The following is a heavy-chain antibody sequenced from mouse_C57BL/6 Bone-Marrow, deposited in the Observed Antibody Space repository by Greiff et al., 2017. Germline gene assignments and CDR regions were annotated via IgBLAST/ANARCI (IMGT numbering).Heavy chain of an antibody. J-gene: IGHJ2*01. CDR2: INPNNGGT. V-gene: IGHV1-26*01. Sequence: EVQLQQSGPELVKPGASVKISCKASGYTFTDYYMNWVKQSHGKSLEWIGDINPNNGGTSYNQKFKGKATLTVDKSSSTAYMELRSLTSEDSAVXFCARSGFITGWGQGTTLTVSS. CDR1: GYTFTDYY. CDR3: ARSGFITG. D-gene: IGHD1-1*01.